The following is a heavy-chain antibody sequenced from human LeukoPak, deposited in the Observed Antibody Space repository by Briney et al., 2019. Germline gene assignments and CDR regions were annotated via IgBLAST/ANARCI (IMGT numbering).Heavy chain of an antibody. Sequence: GGSLRLSCAASGFTVSSNYMSWVRQAPGKGREWVSVIYSGGSTYYADSVKGRFTISRDNSKNTLYLQMNSLRAEDTAVYYCARLEWLLYFYFDYWGQGTLVTVSS. CDR1: GFTVSSNY. CDR2: IYSGGST. CDR3: ARLEWLLYFYFDY. V-gene: IGHV3-66*02. J-gene: IGHJ4*02. D-gene: IGHD3-3*01.